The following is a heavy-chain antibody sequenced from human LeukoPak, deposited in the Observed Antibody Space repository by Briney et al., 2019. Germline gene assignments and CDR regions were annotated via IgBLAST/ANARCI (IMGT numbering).Heavy chain of an antibody. J-gene: IGHJ2*01. CDR1: GGSFSGYY. CDR3: ARESTVTRYFDL. D-gene: IGHD4-17*01. CDR2: INHSGSN. V-gene: IGHV4-34*01. Sequence: SETLSLTCAVYGGSFSGYYWSWIRQPPGKGLEWIGEINHSGSNNYNPSLKSRVTISVDTSKNQFSLKLSSVTAADTAVYYCARESTVTRYFDLWGRGTLVTVSS.